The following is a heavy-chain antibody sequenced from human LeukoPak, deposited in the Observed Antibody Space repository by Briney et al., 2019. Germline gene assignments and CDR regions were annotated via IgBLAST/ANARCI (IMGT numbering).Heavy chain of an antibody. CDR1: GGSISSSSYY. V-gene: IGHV4-39*01. Sequence: SETLSLTCTVSGGSISSSSYYWGWIRQPPGKGLEWIGSIYYSGSTYYNPSLKSRVTISVDTSKNQFSLKLSSVTAADTAVYYCARRIDCSGGSCYWEYFDCWGQGTLVTVSS. J-gene: IGHJ4*02. CDR2: IYYSGST. D-gene: IGHD2-15*01. CDR3: ARRIDCSGGSCYWEYFDC.